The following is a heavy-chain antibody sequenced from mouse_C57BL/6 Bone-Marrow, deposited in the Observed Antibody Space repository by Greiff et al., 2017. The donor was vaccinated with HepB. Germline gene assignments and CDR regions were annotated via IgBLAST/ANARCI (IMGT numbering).Heavy chain of an antibody. CDR2: IHPNSGST. CDR3: ARDYGSSYGAY. D-gene: IGHD1-1*01. CDR1: GYTFTSYW. V-gene: IGHV1-64*01. Sequence: QVQLQQPGAELVKPGASVKLSCKASGYTFTSYWMHWVKQRPGQGLEWIGMIHPNSGSTNYNEKFKSKATLTVDKSSSTACMQLSSLTSEDSAVYYCARDYGSSYGAYWGQGTLVTVSA. J-gene: IGHJ3*01.